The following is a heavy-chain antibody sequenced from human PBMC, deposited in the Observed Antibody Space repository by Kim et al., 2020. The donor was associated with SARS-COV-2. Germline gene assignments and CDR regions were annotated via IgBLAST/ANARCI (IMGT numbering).Heavy chain of an antibody. D-gene: IGHD6-13*01. V-gene: IGHV1-69*01. Sequence: TAHYAKKVQGRVTITADESTSTAYMELSSLRSEDTAVYYCARFEGSSWDYWGQGTLVTVSS. J-gene: IGHJ4*02. CDR2: TA. CDR3: ARFEGSSWDY.